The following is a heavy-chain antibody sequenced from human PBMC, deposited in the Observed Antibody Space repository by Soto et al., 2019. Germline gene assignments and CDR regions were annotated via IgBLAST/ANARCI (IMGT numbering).Heavy chain of an antibody. V-gene: IGHV4-34*01. Sequence: QVHLQQWGAGLLKPSETLSLTCAVYGGSFSGYYRNWIRQSPGKGLEWIGDINHSGGTNYNPSLKSRVTISIDTSKNQFSLRLSSVTAADTAVYYCATAHYDFWSGFSQKYCFDYWGQGTQVTVCS. J-gene: IGHJ4*02. D-gene: IGHD3-3*01. CDR2: INHSGGT. CDR3: ATAHYDFWSGFSQKYCFDY. CDR1: GGSFSGYY.